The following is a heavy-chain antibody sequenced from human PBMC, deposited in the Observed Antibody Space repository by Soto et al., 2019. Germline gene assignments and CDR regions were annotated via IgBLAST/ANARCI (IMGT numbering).Heavy chain of an antibody. D-gene: IGHD6-19*01. CDR1: GGSISSYY. J-gene: IGHJ4*02. Sequence: XGTLSLTCTVSGGSISSYYWSWIRQPPGKGLEWIGYIYYSGSTNYNPSLKSRVTISVDTSKNQFSLKLSSVTAADTAVYYCARAPRYSSGWTGIDYWGQGTLVTVSS. CDR3: ARAPRYSSGWTGIDY. CDR2: IYYSGST. V-gene: IGHV4-59*01.